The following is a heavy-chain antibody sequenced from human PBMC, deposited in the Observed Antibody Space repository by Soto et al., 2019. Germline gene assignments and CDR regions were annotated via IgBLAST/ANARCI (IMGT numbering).Heavy chain of an antibody. CDR2: LYDVDGS. D-gene: IGHD1-1*01. Sequence: GGSLRLSCAASGLTVSGKKYVAWVRQAPGKGLEWVSALYDVDGSFYADSVKGRFTTSSDSSKTTVYLQMNGLRPDDTAVYYCATWHEREHAYDVWGQGTTVTVSS. CDR3: ATWHEREHAYDV. J-gene: IGHJ3*01. CDR1: GLTVSGKKY. V-gene: IGHV3-53*01.